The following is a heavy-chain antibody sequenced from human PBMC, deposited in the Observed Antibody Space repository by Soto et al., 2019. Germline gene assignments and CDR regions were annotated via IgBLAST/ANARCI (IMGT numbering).Heavy chain of an antibody. CDR1: GYTLTSYY. V-gene: IGHV1-46*01. D-gene: IGHD3-16*01. CDR3: AKDQKNRYDHNDPNYFYYGMDV. J-gene: IGHJ6*02. Sequence: QVQLVQSGAEVKKPGASAKVSCTASGYTLTSYYMHWVRQTPGQGLEWMGVINPTDDSARYAQKFQGRVTLTSDTSTSTVYMELNSLKSEDTAVYYCAKDQKNRYDHNDPNYFYYGMDVWGQGTTVSVSS. CDR2: INPTDDSA.